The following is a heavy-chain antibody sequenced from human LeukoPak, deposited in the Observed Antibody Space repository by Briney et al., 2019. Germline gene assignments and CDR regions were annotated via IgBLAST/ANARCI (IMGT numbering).Heavy chain of an antibody. D-gene: IGHD1-14*01. J-gene: IGHJ5*02. Sequence: GGSLRLSCAASGYTFDDYVMHWVRQAPGKGLEWVSGISWNSGTIGYADSVRGRFTISRDNAKNSLYLQMNSLRAEDTAVYYCARGIGIGANWFDPWGQGTLVTVSS. CDR1: GYTFDDYV. V-gene: IGHV3-9*01. CDR2: ISWNSGTI. CDR3: ARGIGIGANWFDP.